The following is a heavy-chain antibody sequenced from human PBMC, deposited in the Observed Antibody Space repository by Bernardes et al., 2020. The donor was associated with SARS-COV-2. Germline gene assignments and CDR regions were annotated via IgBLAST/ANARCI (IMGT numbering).Heavy chain of an antibody. D-gene: IGHD1-1*01. V-gene: IGHV3-74*01. CDR1: GFTFRSSW. Sequence: GGSLRLSCATSGFTFRSSWMHWVRQVPGKGLVWVSEINADGGSTKYADSVRGRFTISRDNAKNTLYLQMNSLGAEDTAVYFCVKGTSAWKGVDYWGRGTLVHVSS. CDR2: INADGGST. J-gene: IGHJ4*02. CDR3: VKGTSAWKGVDY.